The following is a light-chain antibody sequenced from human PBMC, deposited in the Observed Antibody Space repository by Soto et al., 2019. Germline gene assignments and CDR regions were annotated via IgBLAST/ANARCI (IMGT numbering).Light chain of an antibody. CDR2: WAS. Sequence: DIVMTQSPDSLAVSLGERATINCKSCQSVLYSSNNKNYLAWYQQKPGQPPKLLIYWASTRESGVPDRFSGSGSGTDFTLTISSLQAEDVAVYYCQQYFSTPYTFGRGTNVEIK. J-gene: IGKJ2*01. CDR3: QQYFSTPYT. CDR1: QSVLYSSNNKNY. V-gene: IGKV4-1*01.